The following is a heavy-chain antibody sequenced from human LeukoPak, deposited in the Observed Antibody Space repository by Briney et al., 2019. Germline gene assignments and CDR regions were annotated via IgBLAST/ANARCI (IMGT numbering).Heavy chain of an antibody. CDR3: ARAYGSGSTACFDY. Sequence: PSETLSLTCTVSGGSISSGGYYWRWIRQHPGTGLEWIGYIYYSGSTYYNPSLKSRVTISVDTSKNQFSLKLSSVTAADTAVYYCARAYGSGSTACFDYWGQGTLVTVSS. D-gene: IGHD3-10*01. V-gene: IGHV4-31*03. CDR2: IYYSGST. CDR1: GGSISSGGYY. J-gene: IGHJ4*02.